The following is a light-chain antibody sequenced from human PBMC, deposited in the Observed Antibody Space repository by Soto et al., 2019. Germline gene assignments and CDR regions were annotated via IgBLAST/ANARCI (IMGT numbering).Light chain of an antibody. Sequence: EIVLTQSPGTLSLSPGERATLSCRASQSVRSSYLAWYQQKPGQAPRLLIYGASIRATGIPDRFGGSGSGTDFTLTISRLEPEDFAVYYCHQYGDSPLFGPGTIVDIK. CDR3: HQYGDSPL. V-gene: IGKV3-20*01. J-gene: IGKJ3*01. CDR1: QSVRSSY. CDR2: GAS.